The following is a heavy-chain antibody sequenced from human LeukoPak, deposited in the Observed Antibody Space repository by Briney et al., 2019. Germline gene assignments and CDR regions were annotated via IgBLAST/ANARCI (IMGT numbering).Heavy chain of an antibody. V-gene: IGHV3-9*01. Sequence: GRSLRLSCAASGFTFDDYAMHWVRQAPGKGLEWVSGISWNSGSIGYADSVKGRFTISRDNAKNSLYLQMNSLRAEDTALYYCAKVGAAEGFDYWGQGTLVTVSS. CDR2: ISWNSGSI. CDR3: AKVGAAEGFDY. D-gene: IGHD6-13*01. CDR1: GFTFDDYA. J-gene: IGHJ4*02.